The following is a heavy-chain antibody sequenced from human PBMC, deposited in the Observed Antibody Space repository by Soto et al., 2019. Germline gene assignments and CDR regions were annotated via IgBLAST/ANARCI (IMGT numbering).Heavy chain of an antibody. CDR2: INPNSGGT. D-gene: IGHD4-4*01. CDR3: ASGTDHSNKGGGGYYYGMDV. CDR1: GYTFTGYY. J-gene: IGHJ6*02. Sequence: ASGKGSLKASGYTFTGYYMHWVRQAPGQGLEWMGWINPNSGGTNYAQKFQGRVTMTRDTSISTAYMELSRLRSDDTAVYYCASGTDHSNKGGGGYYYGMDVWGQGTTVTSP. V-gene: IGHV1-2*02.